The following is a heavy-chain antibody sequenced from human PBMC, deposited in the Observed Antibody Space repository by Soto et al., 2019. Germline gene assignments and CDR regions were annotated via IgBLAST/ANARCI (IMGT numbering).Heavy chain of an antibody. J-gene: IGHJ4*02. CDR2: INWKSDI. V-gene: IGHV3-9*01. Sequence: CLRLSCAVSGFTFDDNAMHWVRQAPEKGLEWVSGINWKSDIGYADSVKGRFTISRDNAENSLYLQMNSLRAEDTALYYCAISQDRRGRTTFIYWGQGTQVTVS. CDR1: GFTFDDNA. D-gene: IGHD3-16*01. CDR3: AISQDRRGRTTFIY.